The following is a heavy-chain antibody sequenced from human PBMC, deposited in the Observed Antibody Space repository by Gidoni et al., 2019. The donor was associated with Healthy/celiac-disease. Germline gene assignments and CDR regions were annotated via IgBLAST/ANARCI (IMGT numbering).Heavy chain of an antibody. D-gene: IGHD6-19*01. Sequence: QVPLQESGPGLVQPSPTLSLTCTVSCGPITSGDYYWSWIRQPPGKGREWIGYIYYSVSTYYNPSLKSRVTISVDTSKNQFALKRSSVTAADTAVYYCARAGWQWLVRGPFDYWGQGTLVTVSS. V-gene: IGHV4-30-4*01. CDR2: IYYSVST. CDR1: CGPITSGDYY. CDR3: ARAGWQWLVRGPFDY. J-gene: IGHJ4*02.